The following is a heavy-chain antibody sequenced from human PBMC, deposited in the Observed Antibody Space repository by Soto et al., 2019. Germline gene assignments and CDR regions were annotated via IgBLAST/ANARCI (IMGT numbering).Heavy chain of an antibody. V-gene: IGHV1-69*13. D-gene: IGHD3-9*01. CDR2: IIPIFGTA. CDR3: ARHAGRAYYDNLTGPFDI. J-gene: IGHJ3*02. CDR1: GGTFSSYA. Sequence: SVKVSCKASGGTFSSYAISWVRQAPGQGLEWMGGIIPIFGTANYAQKFQGRVTITADESTSTAYMELSSLRSEDTAVYYCARHAGRAYYDNLTGPFDIWGQGTMVTVSS.